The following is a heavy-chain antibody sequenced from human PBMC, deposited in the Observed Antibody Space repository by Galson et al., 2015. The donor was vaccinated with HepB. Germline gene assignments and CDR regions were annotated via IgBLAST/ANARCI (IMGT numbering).Heavy chain of an antibody. CDR1: GFTFSRYS. V-gene: IGHV3-48*02. CDR2: ISSGSGTR. J-gene: IGHJ4*02. Sequence: SLRLSCAASGFTFSRYSMNWVRQAPGKGLEWISYISSGSGTRYYADSVKGRFTISRDNAKNSLYLQMNSLRDEDTAVYYCARENCGGDCYASLDYWGQGTLVTVSS. D-gene: IGHD2-21*02. CDR3: ARENCGGDCYASLDY.